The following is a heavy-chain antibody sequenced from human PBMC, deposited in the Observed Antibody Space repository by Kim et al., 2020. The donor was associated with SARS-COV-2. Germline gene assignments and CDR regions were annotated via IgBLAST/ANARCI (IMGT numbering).Heavy chain of an antibody. CDR1: GFTVSTYD. J-gene: IGHJ6*02. D-gene: IGHD3-10*01. V-gene: IGHV3-23*01. Sequence: GGSLRLSCAASGFTVSTYDMSWVRQAPGKGLEWVATIFGSGGTTFAAYSKSRLITFTDNSNNTPLLQMNSMRAEDTAAEHYSRKLRWVGDNGMDAWGHGT. CDR3: SRKLRWVGDNGMDA. CDR2: IFGSGGTT.